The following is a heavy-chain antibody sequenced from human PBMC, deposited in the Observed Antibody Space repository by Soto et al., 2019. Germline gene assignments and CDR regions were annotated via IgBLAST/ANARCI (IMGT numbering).Heavy chain of an antibody. V-gene: IGHV3-23*01. CDR1: GFTFTSYA. CDR3: AEHDSWTLYNTGLDS. D-gene: IGHD3-3*01. CDR2: ISGSGGDT. Sequence: EVQLLESGGGLVQPGGSLRLSCSASGFTFTSYAMSWVRQAPGKGLEWVSGISGSGGDTKSADSVKGRFTISSDNFKNMPYLAMNSLSAEDTSVYYCAEHDSWTLYNTGLDSSCQGTRVTVPS. J-gene: IGHJ4*02.